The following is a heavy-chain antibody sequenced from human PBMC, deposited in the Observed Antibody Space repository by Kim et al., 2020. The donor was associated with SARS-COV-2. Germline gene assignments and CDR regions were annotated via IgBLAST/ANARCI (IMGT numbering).Heavy chain of an antibody. J-gene: IGHJ6*02. CDR1: GFTFIGSA. D-gene: IGHD6-19*01. CDR3: AAVGSGWTEYYYYGMDV. V-gene: IGHV1-58*01. Sequence: SVKVSCKASGFTFIGSAVQWVRQARGQRLEWIGWIVVGIGNTNYAQKFQERVTITRDMSTSTAYMRLSSLRSEDTAVYYCAAVGSGWTEYYYYGMDVWG. CDR2: IVVGIGNT.